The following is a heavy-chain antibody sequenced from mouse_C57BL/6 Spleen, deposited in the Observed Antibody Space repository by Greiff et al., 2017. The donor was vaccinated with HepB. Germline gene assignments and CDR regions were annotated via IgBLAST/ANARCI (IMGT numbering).Heavy chain of an antibody. CDR1: GYTFTSYW. D-gene: IGHD3-2*02. J-gene: IGHJ4*01. V-gene: IGHV1-64*01. CDR2: IHPNSGST. CDR3: AIDSSGSYYYAMDY. Sequence: QVQLQQPGAELVKPGASVKLSCKASGYTFTSYWMHWVKQRPGQGLEWIGMIHPNSGSTNYNEKFKSKATLTVDKSSSTAYMQLSSLTSEDSAVYYCAIDSSGSYYYAMDYWGQGTSVAVSS.